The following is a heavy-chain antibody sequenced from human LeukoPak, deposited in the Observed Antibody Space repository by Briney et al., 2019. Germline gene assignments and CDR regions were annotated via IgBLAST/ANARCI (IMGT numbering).Heavy chain of an antibody. J-gene: IGHJ4*02. CDR2: ISAYNGNT. CDR1: VYTFTIYG. D-gene: IGHD2-2*01. Sequence: ASVTVSCTASVYTFTIYGISWVRQAPGQGLEGMGWISAYNGNTNYAQKLQGRVTMTTDTSTSTAYMELRSLRSDDTAVYYCARGRGYCSSTSCQLTDYWGQGTLVTVSS. V-gene: IGHV1-18*01. CDR3: ARGRGYCSSTSCQLTDY.